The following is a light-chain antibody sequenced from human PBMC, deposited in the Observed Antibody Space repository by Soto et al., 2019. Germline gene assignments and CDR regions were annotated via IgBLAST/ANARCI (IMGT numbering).Light chain of an antibody. Sequence: QSALTQPPSVSAAPGQKVTISCSGSSSNIGNNYVSWYQQLPGTAPKLLIYENNKRPSGIPDRFSGSKSGTSATLGITGLQTGDEADYYCGTWDSSLSAYVFGTGTKVPS. CDR2: ENN. CDR1: SSNIGNNY. CDR3: GTWDSSLSAYV. V-gene: IGLV1-51*02. J-gene: IGLJ1*01.